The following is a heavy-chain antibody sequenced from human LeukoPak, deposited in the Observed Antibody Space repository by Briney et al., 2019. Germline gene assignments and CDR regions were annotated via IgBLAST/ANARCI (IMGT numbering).Heavy chain of an antibody. CDR2: IYTSGST. CDR1: GGSISSGSYY. CDR3: TRQGSAYYFDF. V-gene: IGHV4-61*02. Sequence: PSETLSLTCTVSGGSISSGSYYWSWIRQPAGKGLEWIGRIYTSGSTNYNPSLKSRVTISVDTSKNQFSLKLSSVTAADTAVYYCTRQGSAYYFDFWGQGLLVTVSS. D-gene: IGHD2-15*01. J-gene: IGHJ4*02.